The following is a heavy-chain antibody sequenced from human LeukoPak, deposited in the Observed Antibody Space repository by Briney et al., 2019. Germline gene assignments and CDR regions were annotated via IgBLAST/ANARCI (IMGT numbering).Heavy chain of an antibody. Sequence: GASVKVSCKASGGTFSSYAISWVRQAPGQGLEWMGGIIPIFGTANYAQKFQGRVTITADESTSTAYMELSSLRSEDTAVYYCASRAEQRPAHYYYGMDVWGQGTTVTVSS. CDR2: IIPIFGTA. D-gene: IGHD6-25*01. V-gene: IGHV1-69*13. CDR1: GGTFSSYA. J-gene: IGHJ6*02. CDR3: ASRAEQRPAHYYYGMDV.